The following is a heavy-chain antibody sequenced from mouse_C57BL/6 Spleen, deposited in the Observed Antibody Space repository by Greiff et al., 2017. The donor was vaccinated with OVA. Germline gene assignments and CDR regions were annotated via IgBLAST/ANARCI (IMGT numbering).Heavy chain of an antibody. D-gene: IGHD1-1*01. V-gene: IGHV1-74*01. J-gene: IGHJ4*01. Sequence: QVQLQQPGAELVKPGASVKVSCKASGYTFTSYWMHWVKQRPGQGLEWIGRIHPSDSATNYNQKFKGKATLTVDKSSSTAYMQLSSLTSEDSAVYYCAISEGDGPRAMDYWGQGTSVTVSS. CDR3: AISEGDGPRAMDY. CDR2: IHPSDSAT. CDR1: GYTFTSYW.